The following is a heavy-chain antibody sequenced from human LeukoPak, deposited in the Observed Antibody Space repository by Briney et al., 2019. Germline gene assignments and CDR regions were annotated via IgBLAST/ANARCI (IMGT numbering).Heavy chain of an antibody. CDR3: ARVIGWDEPFDL. Sequence: GGSLRLSCSASGFTLSNYWIHWVRQAPGKGLVWVSRINTDGSSTNYADSVRGRFTVSRDNAKNTLYLQMNSLRVEDTAVYYCARVIGWDEPFDLWGQGTQVTVSS. V-gene: IGHV3-74*01. CDR1: GFTLSNYW. J-gene: IGHJ4*02. CDR2: INTDGSST. D-gene: IGHD1-26*01.